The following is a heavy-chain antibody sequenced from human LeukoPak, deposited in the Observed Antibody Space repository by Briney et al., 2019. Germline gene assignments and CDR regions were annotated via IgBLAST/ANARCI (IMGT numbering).Heavy chain of an antibody. V-gene: IGHV1-2*02. D-gene: IGHD6-13*01. Sequence: ASVKVSCKASGYTFTGYYMHWVRQAPGQGLEWMGWINPNSGGTNYAQEFQGRVTMTRDTSISTAYMELSRLRSDDTAVYYCARGLSWSSSKLIDYWGQGTLVTVSS. CDR3: ARGLSWSSSKLIDY. J-gene: IGHJ4*02. CDR2: INPNSGGT. CDR1: GYTFTGYY.